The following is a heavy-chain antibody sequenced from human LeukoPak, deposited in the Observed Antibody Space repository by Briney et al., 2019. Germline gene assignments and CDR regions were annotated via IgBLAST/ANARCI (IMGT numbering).Heavy chain of an antibody. CDR1: GFTFSNYA. Sequence: PGGSLRLSCAASGFTFSNYAMHWVRQAPGKGLEWVAVIWYDGTNKYYADSVKGRFTISRDNSNNTLYVQMNSLRGEDTAVYYCARGKDAGYSSSWSAFDIWGQGTMVTVSS. D-gene: IGHD6-13*01. V-gene: IGHV3-33*08. J-gene: IGHJ3*02. CDR3: ARGKDAGYSSSWSAFDI. CDR2: IWYDGTNK.